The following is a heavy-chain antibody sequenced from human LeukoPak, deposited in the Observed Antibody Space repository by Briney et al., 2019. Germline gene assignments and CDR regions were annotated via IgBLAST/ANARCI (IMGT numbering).Heavy chain of an antibody. CDR3: ARGVSGTYYFFDY. D-gene: IGHD6-25*01. J-gene: IGHJ4*02. CDR1: GYTFTANY. CDR2: INPNSGGT. Sequence: GASVKVSCKTSGYTFTANYIHWVRQAPGQGLEWMGWINPNSGGTNYAQTFQGRVTMTSETSISTAYMDLSGLRFDDTAIYYCARGVSGTYYFFDYWGQGTLVTVSP. V-gene: IGHV1-2*02.